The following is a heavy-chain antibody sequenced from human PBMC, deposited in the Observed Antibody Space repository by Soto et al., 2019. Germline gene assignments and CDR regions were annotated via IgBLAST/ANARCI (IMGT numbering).Heavy chain of an antibody. Sequence: SETLSLTCTVSGGSISSYYWSWIRQPPGKGLEWIGYIYYSGSTNYNPSLKSRVTISVDTSKNQFSLKLSSVTAADTAVYYCASIDWGFAAGLFDIWGQGTMVTVSS. CDR3: ASIDWGFAAGLFDI. V-gene: IGHV4-59*01. CDR1: GGSISSYY. J-gene: IGHJ3*02. CDR2: IYYSGST. D-gene: IGHD3-16*01.